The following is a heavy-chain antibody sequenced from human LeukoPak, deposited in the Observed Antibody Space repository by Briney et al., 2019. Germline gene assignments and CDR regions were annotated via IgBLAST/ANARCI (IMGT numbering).Heavy chain of an antibody. J-gene: IGHJ5*02. CDR3: ARAVGATTVGDWFDP. CDR1: GYTFTGYY. Sequence: ALVKVSCKASGYTFTGYYMHWVRQAPGQRLEWMGWINPNSGGTNYAQKFQGRVTMTRDTSITTAYMELSRLRSDDTAVYYCARAVGATTVGDWFDPWGQGTLVTVSS. CDR2: INPNSGGT. V-gene: IGHV1-2*02. D-gene: IGHD1-26*01.